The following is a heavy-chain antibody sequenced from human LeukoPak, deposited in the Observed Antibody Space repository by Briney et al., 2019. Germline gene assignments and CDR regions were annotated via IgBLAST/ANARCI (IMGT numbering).Heavy chain of an antibody. CDR3: ATYRRAFDI. Sequence: PGGSLRLSCVASGFPFSSYWMTWVRQAPGKGLEWVSTISSDGTAYYTDSAKGRFIISRDNSENTLYLQMNSLRGEDTAVYYCATYRRAFDIWGQGTMVTVSS. CDR1: GFPFSSYW. V-gene: IGHV3-53*01. D-gene: IGHD3-16*02. J-gene: IGHJ3*02. CDR2: ISSDGTA.